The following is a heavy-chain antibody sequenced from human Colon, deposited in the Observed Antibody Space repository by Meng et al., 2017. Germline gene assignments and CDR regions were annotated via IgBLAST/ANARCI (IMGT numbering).Heavy chain of an antibody. D-gene: IGHD3-22*01. CDR2: TYYRSKWYN. Sequence: VLLQQSGPGTVKPSQTPSPTCAISGDSVSSNSAAWNWIRQSPSRGLEWLGRTYYRSKWYNDHAVSVKSRITINPDTSKNQFSLQLNSVTPEDTAVYYCARDSSSSAYSPFDYWGQGTLVTVSS. CDR3: ARDSSSSAYSPFDY. CDR1: GDSVSSNSAA. V-gene: IGHV6-1*01. J-gene: IGHJ4*02.